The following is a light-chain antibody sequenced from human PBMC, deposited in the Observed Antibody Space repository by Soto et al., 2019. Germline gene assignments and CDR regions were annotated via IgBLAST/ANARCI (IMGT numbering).Light chain of an antibody. CDR1: SSDVGGYNY. V-gene: IGLV2-14*03. CDR2: DVS. J-gene: IGLJ3*02. CDR3: SSYASSNTVV. Sequence: QSALTQPASVSGSPGQSITISCTGTSSDVGGYNYVSWYQQHPGKAPKLMVYDVSTRPSGVSNRFSGSKSGNTASLTISGLHAEDEADYYCSSYASSNTVVFGGGTKVTVL.